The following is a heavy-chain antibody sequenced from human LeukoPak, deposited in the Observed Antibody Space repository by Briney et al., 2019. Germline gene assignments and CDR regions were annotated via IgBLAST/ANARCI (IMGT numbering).Heavy chain of an antibody. D-gene: IGHD3-3*01. J-gene: IGHJ4*02. CDR3: AKDRGDFWSAFDY. CDR2: ISGSGGST. CDR1: GFTFSSYA. Sequence: GGSLRLSCAASGFTFSSYAMNWVRQAPGKGLEWVSAISGSGGSTYYADSVKGRFTISRDNSKNTLNLQMNSLRAEDTAVYYCAKDRGDFWSAFDYWGQGTLVTVSS. V-gene: IGHV3-23*01.